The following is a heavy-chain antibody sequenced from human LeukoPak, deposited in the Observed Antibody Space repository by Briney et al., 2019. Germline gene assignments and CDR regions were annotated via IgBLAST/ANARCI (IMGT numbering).Heavy chain of an antibody. CDR1: GFTFSTYY. D-gene: IGHD3-10*02. V-gene: IGHV3-7*01. Sequence: GGSLRLSCAASGFTFSTYYMSWVRQAPGEGLEWLANIKYDGSGKSYVDSVRGRFTISRDNAKNTLYLQMNGLRAEDTAVYYCARRGLVPAFDIWGQGTMVSVTS. CDR2: IKYDGSGK. J-gene: IGHJ3*02. CDR3: ARRGLVPAFDI.